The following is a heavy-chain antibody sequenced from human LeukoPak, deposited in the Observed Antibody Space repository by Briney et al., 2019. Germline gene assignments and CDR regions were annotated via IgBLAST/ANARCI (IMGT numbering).Heavy chain of an antibody. D-gene: IGHD3-22*01. V-gene: IGHV3-30*03. CDR3: ARESFDWLDYYDSSGYYLFDY. Sequence: PGKSLRLSCAASGFTFNNYGMHWVRQAPGKGLEWVAVISYDGRNKHYPDSVKGRFTISRDISTDTLWLQMDSLRTEDTAVYYCARESFDWLDYYDSSGYYLFDYWGQGTLVTVSS. CDR1: GFTFNNYG. CDR2: ISYDGRNK. J-gene: IGHJ4*02.